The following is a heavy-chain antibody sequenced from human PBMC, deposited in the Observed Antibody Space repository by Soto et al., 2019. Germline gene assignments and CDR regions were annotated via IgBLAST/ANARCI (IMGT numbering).Heavy chain of an antibody. CDR2: IGTAGDT. D-gene: IGHD6-13*01. V-gene: IGHV3-13*01. Sequence: EVQLVESGGGLVQPGGSLRLSCAASGFTFSSYDMHWVRQATGKGLEWVSAIGTAGDTYYPGSVKGRFTISRENAKNSLYLQMHSLRAGDTAVYYCARGWSSSPTLRMANFDYWGQGTLVTVSS. CDR3: ARGWSSSPTLRMANFDY. J-gene: IGHJ4*02. CDR1: GFTFSSYD.